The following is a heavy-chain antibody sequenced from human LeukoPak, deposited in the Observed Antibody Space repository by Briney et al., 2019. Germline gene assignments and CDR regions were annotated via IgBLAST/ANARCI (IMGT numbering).Heavy chain of an antibody. CDR3: AREHCSSTSCYDN. D-gene: IGHD2-2*01. CDR2: INPNSGGT. J-gene: IGHJ4*02. Sequence: ASVKVSCKASGYTFTGYYMHWVRQAPGQGLKWMGWINPNSGGTNYAQKFQGRVTMTRDTSISTAYMELSRLRSDDTAVYYCAREHCSSTSCYDNWGQGTLVTVSS. V-gene: IGHV1-2*02. CDR1: GYTFTGYY.